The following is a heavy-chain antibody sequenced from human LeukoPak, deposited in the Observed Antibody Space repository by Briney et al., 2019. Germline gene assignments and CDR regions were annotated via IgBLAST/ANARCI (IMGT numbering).Heavy chain of an antibody. Sequence: GESLKISCKGSGYSFTTYWIAWVRQMPGKGLERMGIIYPGDSDTRYSPSFQGQVTISADKSISTAYLHWNSLKASDTAMYCCARRSGYAFDIWGQGTRVTVSS. D-gene: IGHD3-22*01. V-gene: IGHV5-51*01. CDR2: IYPGDSDT. CDR3: ARRSGYAFDI. CDR1: GYSFTTYW. J-gene: IGHJ3*02.